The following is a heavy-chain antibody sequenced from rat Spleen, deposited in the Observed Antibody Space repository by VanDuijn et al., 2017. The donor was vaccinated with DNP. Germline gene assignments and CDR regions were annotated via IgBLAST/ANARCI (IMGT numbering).Heavy chain of an antibody. J-gene: IGHJ3*01. CDR3: IRDVGGNWFAH. CDR2: IWSGGNT. CDR1: GFSLTSNS. D-gene: IGHD1-12*01. Sequence: QVQLKESGPGLVQPSQTLSLTCTVSGFSLTSNSVHWVRQPPGKGLEWIGAIWSGGNTDYHSALKSRLSITRDTSNNQVFLKMNSLQTYDAGTYYCIRDVGGNWFAHWGQGTLVTVSS. V-gene: IGHV2-1*01.